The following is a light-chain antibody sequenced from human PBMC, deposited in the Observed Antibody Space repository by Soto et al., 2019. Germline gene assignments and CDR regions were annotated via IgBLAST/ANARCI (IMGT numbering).Light chain of an antibody. J-gene: IGLJ3*02. V-gene: IGLV1-40*01. CDR3: QSYDRSLSGSV. CDR1: SSNIGANYD. CDR2: GNN. Sequence: QSVLTQPPSVSGAPGQRVTISCTGSSSNIGANYDVHWYQQLPGTAPKLLIYGNNNRPSGVPDRFFGSKSGTSASLAITGLQAEDEADYFCQSYDRSLSGSVFGGGTKVTVL.